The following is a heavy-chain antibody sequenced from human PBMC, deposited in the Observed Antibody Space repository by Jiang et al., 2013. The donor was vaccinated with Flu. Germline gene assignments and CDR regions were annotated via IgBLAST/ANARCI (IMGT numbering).Heavy chain of an antibody. J-gene: IGHJ4*02. CDR2: IWEDGSNQ. V-gene: IGHV3-33*01. Sequence: VQLLESGGGVVQPGGSLRLSCAASGFTFNSYGVHWVRQAPGKGLEWVAVIWEDGSNQYYADSVKGRFTISGDNSKNTVYLQMNSLRAEDTAVYYCAREAWETFSLDYWGQG. CDR1: GFTFNSYG. CDR3: AREAWETFSLDY. D-gene: IGHD1-26*01.